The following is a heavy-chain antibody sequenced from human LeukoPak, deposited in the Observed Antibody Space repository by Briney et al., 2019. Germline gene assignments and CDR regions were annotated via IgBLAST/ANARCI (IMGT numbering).Heavy chain of an antibody. CDR3: ARASSSNWGLHY. Sequence: SETLSLTCAVYGGSFSGYYWSWIRQPPGKGLEWIGEINHSGSTNYNPSLKSRVTISVDTSKNQFSLKLSSVTAADTAVYYCARASSSNWGLHYWGQGTLVTASS. D-gene: IGHD7-27*01. CDR1: GGSFSGYY. V-gene: IGHV4-34*01. J-gene: IGHJ4*02. CDR2: INHSGST.